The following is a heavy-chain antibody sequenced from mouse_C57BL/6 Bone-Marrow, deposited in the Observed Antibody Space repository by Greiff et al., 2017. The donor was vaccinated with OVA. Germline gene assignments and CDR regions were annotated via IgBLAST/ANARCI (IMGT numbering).Heavy chain of an antibody. D-gene: IGHD3-2*02. J-gene: IGHJ3*01. CDR3: ATAQATFWFAD. V-gene: IGHV6-3*01. CDR1: GFTFSNYW. CDR2: IRLKSDNYAT. Sequence: EVMLVESGGGLVQPGGSMKLSCVASGFTFSNYWMNWVRQSPEKGLEWVAQIRLKSDNYATNYEESVKGRFTISRDDSKSSVYLQMSDLRAEDTGIYYCATAQATFWFADWGQGTLVTVSA.